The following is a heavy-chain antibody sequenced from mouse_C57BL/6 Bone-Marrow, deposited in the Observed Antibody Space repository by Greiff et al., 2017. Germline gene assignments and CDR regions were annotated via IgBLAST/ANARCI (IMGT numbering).Heavy chain of an antibody. CDR3: AIGATPVGGY. D-gene: IGHD3-1*01. Sequence: QVQLQQPGAELVKPGASVKVSCKASGYTFTSYWMHWVKQRPGQGLEWIGRIHPSDSDTNYNKKFKGKATLTVDKSSSTAYMQLSSLTSEDSAVSYCAIGATPVGGYWGQGTTLTVSS. V-gene: IGHV1-74*01. J-gene: IGHJ2*01. CDR1: GYTFTSYW. CDR2: IHPSDSDT.